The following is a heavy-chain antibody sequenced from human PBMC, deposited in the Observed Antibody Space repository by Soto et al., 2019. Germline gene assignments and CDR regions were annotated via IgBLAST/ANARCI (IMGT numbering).Heavy chain of an antibody. CDR3: ARGSLLPDWFDP. Sequence: GGSLRLSCAASGFTVSSNYMSWVRQAPGKGLEWVSVIYSGGSTYYADSVKGRFTISRDNSKNTLYLQMKSLRAEDTAVYYCARGSLLPDWFDPWGQGTLVTVSS. D-gene: IGHD2-15*01. V-gene: IGHV3-53*01. CDR1: GFTVSSNY. J-gene: IGHJ5*02. CDR2: IYSGGST.